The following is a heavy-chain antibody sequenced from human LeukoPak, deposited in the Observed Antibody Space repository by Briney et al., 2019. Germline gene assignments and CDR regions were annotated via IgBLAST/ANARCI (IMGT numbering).Heavy chain of an antibody. CDR1: GFTFSSYW. Sequence: GGSLRLSCAAFGFTFSSYWMSWVRQAPGKGLEWVAKIKQDGSEKYYVDSVKGRLTISRDNGKNTLYLQMDTLRAEDTAVYYCARDARTDSPFSWSDPWGQGTLVTVSS. CDR2: IKQDGSEK. CDR3: ARDARTDSPFSWSDP. J-gene: IGHJ5*02. D-gene: IGHD2-8*02. V-gene: IGHV3-7*01.